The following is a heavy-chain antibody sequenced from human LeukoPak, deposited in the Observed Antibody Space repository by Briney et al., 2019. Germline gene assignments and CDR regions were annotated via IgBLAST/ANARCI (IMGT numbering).Heavy chain of an antibody. CDR3: AARPYGSTDYY. CDR1: IXTFSNHA. CDR2: ISNTGST. D-gene: IGHD3-22*01. Sequence: PGGSLRLSCAASIXTFSNHALSWVRQAPGEGLEWVSAISNTGSTFYADSVRGRFSISRDNSKNTLYLQMNSLRAEDTAVYYCAARPYGSTDYYWGQGTLVTVSS. J-gene: IGHJ4*02. V-gene: IGHV3-23*01.